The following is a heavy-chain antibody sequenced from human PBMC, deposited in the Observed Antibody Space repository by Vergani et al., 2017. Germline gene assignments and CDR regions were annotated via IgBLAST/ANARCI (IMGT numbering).Heavy chain of an antibody. D-gene: IGHD3-16*01. Sequence: QLQLQESGPGLVKPSETLSLTCTVSGGSISSSSYYWGWIRQPPGKGLEWIGSIYHSGSTYYNPSLKSRVTISVDTSKNQFSLKLSSVTAADTAVYYGAGDSGGYVWGSYEAWFDPWGQGTLVTVSS. CDR1: GGSISSSSYY. J-gene: IGHJ5*02. CDR3: AGDSGGYVWGSYEAWFDP. V-gene: IGHV4-39*07. CDR2: IYHSGST.